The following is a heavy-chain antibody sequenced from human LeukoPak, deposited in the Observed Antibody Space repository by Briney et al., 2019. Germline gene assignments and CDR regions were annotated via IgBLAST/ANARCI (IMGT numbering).Heavy chain of an antibody. Sequence: GGSLRLSCAASGFTFSNYWMHWVRQAPGKGLAWVSHISRDGSNTFYADSVKGRFTISRDNAKNTLSLQLNSLRAEDTAVYYCARDESAYFDSWGQGTLVTVSS. CDR1: GFTFSNYW. CDR2: ISRDGSNT. CDR3: ARDESAYFDS. J-gene: IGHJ4*02. D-gene: IGHD4/OR15-4a*01. V-gene: IGHV3-74*01.